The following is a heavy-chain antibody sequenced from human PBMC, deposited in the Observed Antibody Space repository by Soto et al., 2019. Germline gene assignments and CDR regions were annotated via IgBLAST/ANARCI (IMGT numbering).Heavy chain of an antibody. J-gene: IGHJ6*01. D-gene: IGHD1-1*01. CDR1: GFTFSNAW. Sequence: EVQLVQSGGGLVKPGGSLRLSCAASGFTFSNAWMNWVRQAPGKGLEWVGRIKGKTDGGTTDYAAPVKGRFTILRDDSKHTPYRQMNSLKTDDTAVYYCTTGFMSRGDDPAPYGMDLCGQGTTVIVSS. V-gene: IGHV3-15*07. CDR2: IKGKTDGGTT. CDR3: TTGFMSRGDDPAPYGMDL.